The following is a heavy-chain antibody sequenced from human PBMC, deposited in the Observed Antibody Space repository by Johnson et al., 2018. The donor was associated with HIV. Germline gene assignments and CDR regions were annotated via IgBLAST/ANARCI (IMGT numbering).Heavy chain of an antibody. CDR2: ISYDGSNK. CDR1: GFTFSSYA. CDR3: ARDMKGQPVRSDGAFDI. J-gene: IGHJ3*02. V-gene: IGHV3-30*04. Sequence: QVQLVESGGGLVQPGGSLRLSCAASGFTFSSYAMHWVRQAPGKGLEWVAVISYDGSNKYYADSVKGRFTISRDNSKNTLYLQMNSLRAEDTAVYYCARDMKGQPVRSDGAFDIWGQGTMVTVSS. D-gene: IGHD6-6*01.